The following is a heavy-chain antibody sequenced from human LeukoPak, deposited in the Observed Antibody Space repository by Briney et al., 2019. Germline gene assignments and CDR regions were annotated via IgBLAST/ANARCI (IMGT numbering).Heavy chain of an antibody. J-gene: IGHJ5*02. CDR1: GFPFRSYT. CDR3: VRGIFGVVTQKANWFDP. V-gene: IGHV3-21*01. CDR2: IGSTGTNI. Sequence: PGGSLRLSCAASGFPFRSYTMNWVRQAPGKGLEWVSSIGSTGTNIFYADSVKGRFATSRDNAKNSLYLQMSSLKVEDTALYYCVRGIFGVVTQKANWFDPWGQGALATVSS. D-gene: IGHD3-3*01.